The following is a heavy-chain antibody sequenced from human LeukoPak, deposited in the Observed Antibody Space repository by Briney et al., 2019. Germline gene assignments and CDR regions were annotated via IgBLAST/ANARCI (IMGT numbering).Heavy chain of an antibody. V-gene: IGHV4-4*07. CDR1: GDSISSYY. CDR3: ARVHIVTGNYFDS. D-gene: IGHD2-21*01. CDR2: IYTSGYT. Sequence: SSETLSLTCNVSGDSISSYYWSWLRQPGGKALEWIGRIYTSGYTNYNPSLESRVTMSIDTSKSQLSLKLRSVTAADTAVYYCARVHIVTGNYFDSWGLGALVTVSS. J-gene: IGHJ4*02.